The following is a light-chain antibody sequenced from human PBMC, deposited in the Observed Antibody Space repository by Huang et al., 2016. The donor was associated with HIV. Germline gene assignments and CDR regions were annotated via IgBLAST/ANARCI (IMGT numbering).Light chain of an antibody. Sequence: EIVMTQSPATLSVSPGERATLSCRASQSVSSNLAWYQQKPGQAPRLLIYGAATRATGIPARFSGSGSGTEFTLTISSLQSEDFAVYYCQQYNNWPPVTFGPGTKVDIK. CDR3: QQYNNWPPVT. CDR2: GAA. J-gene: IGKJ3*01. V-gene: IGKV3-15*01. CDR1: QSVSSN.